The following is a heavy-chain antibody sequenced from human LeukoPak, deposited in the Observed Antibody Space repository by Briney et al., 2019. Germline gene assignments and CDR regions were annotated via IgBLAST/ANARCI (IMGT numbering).Heavy chain of an antibody. CDR1: GFTFDDYA. V-gene: IGHV3-9*01. D-gene: IGHD6-6*01. CDR2: ISWNSGSI. Sequence: SLRLSCAASGFTFDDYAMHWVRQAPGKGLEWVSGISWNSGSIGYADSVKGRFTISRDNAKNSLYLQMNSLRAEDTALYYCAKLVIAARPGDAFDIWGQGTMVTVSS. J-gene: IGHJ3*02. CDR3: AKLVIAARPGDAFDI.